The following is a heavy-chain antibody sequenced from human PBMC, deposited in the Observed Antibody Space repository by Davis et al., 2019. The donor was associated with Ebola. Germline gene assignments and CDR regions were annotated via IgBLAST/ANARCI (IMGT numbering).Heavy chain of an antibody. CDR2: IIPILGTA. CDR1: GGTFSSYA. D-gene: IGHD4-17*01. J-gene: IGHJ3*02. V-gene: IGHV1-69*10. Sequence: AASVKVSCKASGGTFSSYAISWVRQAPGQGLEWMGGIIPILGTANYAQKFQGRVTITADKSTSTAYMELSSLRSEDTAVYYCARGGPYGVTGAFDIWGQGTMVTVSS. CDR3: ARGGPYGVTGAFDI.